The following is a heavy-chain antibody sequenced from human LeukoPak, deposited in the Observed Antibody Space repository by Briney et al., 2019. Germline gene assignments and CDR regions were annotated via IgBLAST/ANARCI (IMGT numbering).Heavy chain of an antibody. CDR2: INPNGGGR. V-gene: IGHV1-2*02. D-gene: IGHD3-10*01. CDR3: ARVGYFYGSGSQTGGYLDY. CDR1: GYTFTGYY. J-gene: IGHJ4*02. Sequence: ASVKVSCKASGYTFTGYYLHWVRQAPGQGLEWMGWINPNGGGREYAQKFQGRVNITRDKAISTAYTELSSLTFDDTAIYYCARVGYFYGSGSQTGGYLDYWGQGTLVTVSS.